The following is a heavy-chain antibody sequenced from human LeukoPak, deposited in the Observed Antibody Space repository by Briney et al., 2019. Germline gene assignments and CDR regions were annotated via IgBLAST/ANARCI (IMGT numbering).Heavy chain of an antibody. J-gene: IGHJ4*02. V-gene: IGHV3-23*01. D-gene: IGHD1-26*01. CDR3: ASWLSGSPRLDY. CDR2: ISGSGGST. CDR1: GFTFSSYA. Sequence: GGSLRLSCAASGFTFSSYAMSWVRQAPGKGLEWVSAISGSGGSTYYADSVKGRFTISRDNSKNTLYLQMNSLRAEDTAVYYCASWLSGSPRLDYWGQGTLVTVSS.